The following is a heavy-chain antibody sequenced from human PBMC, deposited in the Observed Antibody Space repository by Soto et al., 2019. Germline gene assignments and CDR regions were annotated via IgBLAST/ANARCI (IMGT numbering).Heavy chain of an antibody. D-gene: IGHD2-8*02. V-gene: IGHV3-9*01. J-gene: IGHJ6*04. Sequence: GGSLRLSCAASGFSFDDYAMHWVRQAPGKGLEWVSGISWNSGTIGYADSVKGRFTISRDNAKNSLYLQMNSLRAEDTALYYCAKSTGGTANGMGVWGKGTSVTVYS. CDR2: ISWNSGTI. CDR3: AKSTGGTANGMGV. CDR1: GFSFDDYA.